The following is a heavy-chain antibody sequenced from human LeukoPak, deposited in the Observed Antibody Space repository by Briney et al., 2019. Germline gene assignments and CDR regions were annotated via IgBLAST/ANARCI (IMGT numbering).Heavy chain of an antibody. CDR1: GGSISSYY. J-gene: IGHJ6*03. CDR3: AREDSVVVPAAIEVYYYYYMDV. CDR2: IYYSGST. D-gene: IGHD2-2*01. V-gene: IGHV4-59*13. Sequence: SETLSLTCTVSGGSISSYYWSWIRQPPGKGLEWIGYIYYSGSTNYNPSLKSRVTISVDTPKNQFSLKLSSVTAADTAVYYCAREDSVVVPAAIEVYYYYYMDVWGKGTTVTVSS.